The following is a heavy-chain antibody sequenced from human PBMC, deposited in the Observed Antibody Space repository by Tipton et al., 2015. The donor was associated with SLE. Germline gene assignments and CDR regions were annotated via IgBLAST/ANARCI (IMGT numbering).Heavy chain of an antibody. J-gene: IGHJ3*02. V-gene: IGHV4-59*11. CDR1: GGSISNHY. D-gene: IGHD3-22*01. CDR2: IYYSGST. Sequence: LRLSCTVSGGSISNHYWSWIRQPPGKGLEWIGYIYYSGSTNYNPSLKSRVTISVDTSKNQFSLKLSSVTAADTAVYYCARCYDSSGDDAFDIWGQGTMVTVSS. CDR3: ARCYDSSGDDAFDI.